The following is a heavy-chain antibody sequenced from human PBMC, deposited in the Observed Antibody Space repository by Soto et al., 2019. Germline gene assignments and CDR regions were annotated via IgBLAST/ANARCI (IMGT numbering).Heavy chain of an antibody. CDR3: ARTDKHYYDSSGYNFDY. D-gene: IGHD3-22*01. CDR1: GGTFSSYT. Sequence: QVQLVQSGAEVKKPGSSVKVSCKASGGTFSSYTISWVRQAPGQGLEWMGRIIPILGIANYAQKFQGRVTITAXXSXSXXYMELSSLRSEDTAVYYCARTDKHYYDSSGYNFDYWGQGTLVTVSS. V-gene: IGHV1-69*02. CDR2: IIPILGIA. J-gene: IGHJ4*02.